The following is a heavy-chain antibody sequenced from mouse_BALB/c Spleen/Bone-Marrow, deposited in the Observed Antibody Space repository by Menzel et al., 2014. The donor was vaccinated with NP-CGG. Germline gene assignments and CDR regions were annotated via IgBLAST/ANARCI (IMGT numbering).Heavy chain of an antibody. CDR2: INPGSGGA. V-gene: IGHV1-54*01. J-gene: IGHJ2*01. D-gene: IGHD3-2*01. CDR3: AREWTARAVDY. CDR1: GCAFTNYL. Sequence: VKLQESGAELVRPGTSVKVSCKASGCAFTNYLIEWVKQRPVQGLEWIGVINPGSGGANYNAKFKGKATLTADKSSSTAYMQLSSLTSDDSAVYFCAREWTARAVDYWGQGTTLTVSS.